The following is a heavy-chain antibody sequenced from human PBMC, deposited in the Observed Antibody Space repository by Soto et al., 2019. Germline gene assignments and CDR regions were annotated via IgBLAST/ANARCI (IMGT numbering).Heavy chain of an antibody. Sequence: ASVKVSCKASGYTFTSYAMHWVRQAPGQRLEWMGWINAGNGNTKYSQKFQGRVTITRDTSASTAYMELSSLRSEDTAVYYCAREYSSSSDDYGMDVWGQGTTVTVSS. J-gene: IGHJ6*02. D-gene: IGHD6-6*01. CDR1: GYTFTSYA. V-gene: IGHV1-3*01. CDR3: AREYSSSSDDYGMDV. CDR2: INAGNGNT.